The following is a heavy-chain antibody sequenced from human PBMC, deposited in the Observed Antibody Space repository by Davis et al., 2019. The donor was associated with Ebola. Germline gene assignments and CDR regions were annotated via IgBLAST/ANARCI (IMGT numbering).Heavy chain of an antibody. Sequence: AASVKVSCKASGYTFTSYAMNWVRQAPGQGLEWMGWINTNTGNPTYAQGFTGRFVFSLDTSVSTAYLQISSLKAEDTAVYYCARDFASAAAISLYYYYYGMDVWGQGTTVTVSS. CDR2: INTNTGNP. CDR1: GYTFTSYA. V-gene: IGHV7-4-1*02. D-gene: IGHD6-13*01. J-gene: IGHJ6*02. CDR3: ARDFASAAAISLYYYYYGMDV.